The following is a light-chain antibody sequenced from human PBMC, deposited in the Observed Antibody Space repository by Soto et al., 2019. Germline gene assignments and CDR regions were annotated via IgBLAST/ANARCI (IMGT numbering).Light chain of an antibody. V-gene: IGKV4-1*01. CDR1: QSVLYSSNNKNY. J-gene: IGKJ2*01. CDR3: QQYCSTPPRYT. CDR2: WAS. Sequence: DIVMTQSPDSLAVSLGERATINCKSSQSVLYSSNNKNYLAWYQQKPGQPPKLLIYWASTRESGVPDRFSGSGAGTDFTLTISSLQAEDVAVYYCQQYCSTPPRYTFGQGTKLEL.